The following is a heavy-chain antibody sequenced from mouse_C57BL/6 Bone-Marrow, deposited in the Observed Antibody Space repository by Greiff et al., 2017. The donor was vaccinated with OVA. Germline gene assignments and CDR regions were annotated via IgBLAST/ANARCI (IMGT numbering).Heavy chain of an antibody. D-gene: IGHD3-3*01. Sequence: VQLQQPGAELVKPGASVKVSCKASGYTFTSYWMHWVKQRPGQGLEWIGRIHPSDGDTNYNQKFKDKATLTVDKSSSTAYMQLSSLTSEDSAVYYCAIKGFIDWFAYWGQGTLVTVSA. CDR2: IHPSDGDT. J-gene: IGHJ3*01. CDR1: GYTFTSYW. CDR3: AIKGFIDWFAY. V-gene: IGHV1-74*01.